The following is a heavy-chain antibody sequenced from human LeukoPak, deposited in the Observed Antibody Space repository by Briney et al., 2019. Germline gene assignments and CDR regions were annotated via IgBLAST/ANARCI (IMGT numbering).Heavy chain of an antibody. CDR2: VYFSGST. D-gene: IGHD6-19*01. J-gene: IGHJ4*02. Sequence: SETLSLTCIVSGGSINSGVYYWTWIRQHPGKGLEWIGYVYFSGSTSYNPSLKSRVTISIDTSKNHFSLTLTSVTAADTAVYYCARGPTGGWAYYFDSWGQGTLVTVSS. V-gene: IGHV4-31*03. CDR3: ARGPTGGWAYYFDS. CDR1: GGSINSGVYY.